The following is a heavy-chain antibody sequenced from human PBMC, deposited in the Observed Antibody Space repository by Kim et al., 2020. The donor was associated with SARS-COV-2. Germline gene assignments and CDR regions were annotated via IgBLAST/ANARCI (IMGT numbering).Heavy chain of an antibody. CDR3: AKHPGLRVGQLVNPPYFDY. CDR2: ISGSGGST. V-gene: IGHV3-23*01. J-gene: IGHJ4*02. D-gene: IGHD6-13*01. Sequence: GGSLRLSCAASGFTFSSYAMSWVRQAPGKGLEWVSAISGSGGSTYYADSVKGRFTISRDNSKNTLYLQMNSLRAEDTAVYYCAKHPGLRVGQLVNPPYFDYWGQGTLVTVSS. CDR1: GFTFSSYA.